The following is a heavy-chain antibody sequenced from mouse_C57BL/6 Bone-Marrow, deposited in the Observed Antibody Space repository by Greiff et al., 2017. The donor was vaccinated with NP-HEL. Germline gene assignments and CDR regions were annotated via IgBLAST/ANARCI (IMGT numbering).Heavy chain of an antibody. CDR1: GFTFSSYG. V-gene: IGHV5-6*01. CDR3: ARHARLRGRCFDY. Sequence: EVQRVESGGDLVKPGGSLKLSCAASGFTFSSYGMSWVRQTPDKRLEWVATISSGGSYTYYPDSVKGRFTISRDNAKNTLYLQMSSLKSEDTAMYYGARHARLRGRCFDYWGQGTTLTVSS. J-gene: IGHJ2*01. CDR2: ISSGGSYT. D-gene: IGHD2-4*01.